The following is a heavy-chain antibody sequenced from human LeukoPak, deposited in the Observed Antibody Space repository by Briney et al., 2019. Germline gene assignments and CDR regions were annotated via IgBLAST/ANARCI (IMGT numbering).Heavy chain of an antibody. D-gene: IGHD6-13*01. Sequence: ASVKVSCKASGYTFTSYGISWVRQAPGQGLEWMGWISAYNGNTNYAQKPQGRVTMTTDTSTSTAYMELRSLRSDDTAVYYCARVIDDSSSWYADYWGQGTLVTVSS. CDR1: GYTFTSYG. CDR2: ISAYNGNT. J-gene: IGHJ4*02. CDR3: ARVIDDSSSWYADY. V-gene: IGHV1-18*01.